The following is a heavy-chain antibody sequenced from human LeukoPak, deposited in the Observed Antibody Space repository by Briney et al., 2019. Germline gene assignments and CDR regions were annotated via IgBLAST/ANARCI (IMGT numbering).Heavy chain of an antibody. D-gene: IGHD2-2*01. CDR3: ARDYLQDIVVVPAAMGGHHTGYNWFDP. CDR1: GYTFTSYG. V-gene: IGHV1-18*01. Sequence: ASVKVSCKASGYTFTSYGISCVRQAPGQGLEWMGWISAYNGNTNYSQKLQSSVTITTDTSTSTPYMVLRSLRSDDAAVYYCARDYLQDIVVVPAAMGGHHTGYNWFDPWGQGTLVTVSS. J-gene: IGHJ5*02. CDR2: ISAYNGNT.